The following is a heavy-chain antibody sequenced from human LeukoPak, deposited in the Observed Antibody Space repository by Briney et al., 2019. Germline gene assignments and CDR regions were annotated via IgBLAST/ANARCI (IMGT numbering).Heavy chain of an antibody. D-gene: IGHD3-10*01. V-gene: IGHV4-39*07. J-gene: IGHJ4*02. CDR2: IDYSGST. CDR3: ARARFGELFDY. Sequence: PSETLSLTCTVSGGSISTTGYYWGWIRQPPGKGLEWTGSIDYSGSTWYNPSLKSRIAISLETSKNQFSLKLSSVTAADTAVYYCARARFGELFDYWGQGTLVTVSS. CDR1: GGSISTTGYY.